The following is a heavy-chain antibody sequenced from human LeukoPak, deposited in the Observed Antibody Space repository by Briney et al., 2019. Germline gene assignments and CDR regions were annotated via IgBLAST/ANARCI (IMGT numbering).Heavy chain of an antibody. CDR1: GFTFSSYW. V-gene: IGHV3-74*01. D-gene: IGHD6-13*01. CDR3: AKSIAAAGTGGY. Sequence: GGSLRLSCAASGFTFSSYWMHWVRQAPGKGLVWVSRINTDGSSTSYADSVKGRFTISRDNAKNTLYLQMNSLRAEDTAVYYCAKSIAAAGTGGYWGQGTLVTVSS. J-gene: IGHJ4*02. CDR2: INTDGSST.